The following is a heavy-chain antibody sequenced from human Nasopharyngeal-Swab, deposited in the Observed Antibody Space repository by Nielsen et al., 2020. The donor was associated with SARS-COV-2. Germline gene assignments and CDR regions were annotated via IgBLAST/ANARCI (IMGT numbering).Heavy chain of an antibody. V-gene: IGHV4-39*07. Sequence: SETLSLTCTVSGGSISSGSYYWGWIRQPPGKGLEWIGSIYYSGSTYYNPSLKSRVTISVDTSKNQFSLKLSSVTAADTAVYYCAREGEYSSSFGASNWFDPWGQGTLVTVSS. D-gene: IGHD6-6*01. CDR1: GGSISSGSYY. CDR2: IYYSGST. CDR3: AREGEYSSSFGASNWFDP. J-gene: IGHJ5*02.